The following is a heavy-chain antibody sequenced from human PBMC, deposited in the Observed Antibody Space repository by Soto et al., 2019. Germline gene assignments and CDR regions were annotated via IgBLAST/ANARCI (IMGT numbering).Heavy chain of an antibody. CDR3: ARISSASSGWIPDY. Sequence: VKVSFMGSGYTFTSYAMHWVRQAPGKRLEGVGWINAGNGNTKYSQKCQGRVTLTTDTSTSTAYMDLRSLRSDDTAVYFCARISSASSGWIPDYWGQGTLVTVSS. CDR2: INAGNGNT. CDR1: GYTFTSYA. J-gene: IGHJ4*02. D-gene: IGHD6-19*01. V-gene: IGHV1-3*01.